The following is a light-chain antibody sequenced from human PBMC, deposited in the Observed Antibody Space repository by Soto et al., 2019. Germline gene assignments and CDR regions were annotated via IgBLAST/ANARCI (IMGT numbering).Light chain of an antibody. CDR2: EVS. Sequence: QSALTQPASVSGSPGQSVAISCTGTSSDVGAYNYISWYQQHPGKAPKLLLSEVSNRSSGVSDRFSGSKSGNTASLTISGLQAEDEADYYCSSLITSFTYVFGTGTKVTVL. J-gene: IGLJ1*01. CDR3: SSLITSFTYV. V-gene: IGLV2-14*01. CDR1: SSDVGAYNY.